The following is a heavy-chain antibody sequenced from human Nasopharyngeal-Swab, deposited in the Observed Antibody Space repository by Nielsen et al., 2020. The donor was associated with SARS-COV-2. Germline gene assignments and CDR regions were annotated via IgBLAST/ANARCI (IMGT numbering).Heavy chain of an antibody. Sequence: GESLKISCAASGFTFSSYSINWVRQAPGKGLEWVSYISSSGSSIYYADSVKGRFTISRDNSKNTLYLQMNSLRAEDTAVYYCARGGYSYGYYYYGMDVWGQGTTVTVSS. CDR1: GFTFSSYS. CDR3: ARGGYSYGYYYYGMDV. V-gene: IGHV3-48*01. D-gene: IGHD5-18*01. CDR2: ISSSGSSI. J-gene: IGHJ6*02.